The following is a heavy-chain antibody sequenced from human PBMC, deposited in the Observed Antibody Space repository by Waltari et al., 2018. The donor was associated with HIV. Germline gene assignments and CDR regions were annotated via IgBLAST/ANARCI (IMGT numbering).Heavy chain of an antibody. Sequence: QVQLVQSGAEVKKPGSSATVSCKAAGGTFSSYAISWVRQAPGQGLEWMGGIIPIFGTTNYAQKFQGRVTITADESTSTAYMELSSLRSEDTAVYYCARDLSPKVVAGTVFQHWGQGTLVTVSS. J-gene: IGHJ1*01. CDR3: ARDLSPKVVAGTVFQH. CDR1: GGTFSSYA. V-gene: IGHV1-69*01. CDR2: IIPIFGTT. D-gene: IGHD6-19*01.